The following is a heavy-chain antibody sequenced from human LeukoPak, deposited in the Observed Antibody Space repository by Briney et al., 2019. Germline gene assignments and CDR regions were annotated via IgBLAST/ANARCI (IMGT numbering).Heavy chain of an antibody. CDR2: INHSGST. Sequence: PSETLSLTCAVYGGSFSGYYWSWIRQPPGKGLEWIGEINHSGSTNYNPSLKSRVTISVDTSKNQFSLKLGSVTAADTAVYYCARGRGYRYGLRVFDYWGQGTLVTVSS. J-gene: IGHJ4*02. CDR3: ARGRGYRYGLRVFDY. CDR1: GGSFSGYY. V-gene: IGHV4-34*01. D-gene: IGHD5-18*01.